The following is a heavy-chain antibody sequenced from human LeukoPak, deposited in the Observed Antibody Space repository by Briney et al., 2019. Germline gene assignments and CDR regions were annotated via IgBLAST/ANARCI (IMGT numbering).Heavy chain of an antibody. J-gene: IGHJ4*02. CDR3: ARGWRYFD. CDR1: GFTFSSYA. Sequence: GGSLRLSCAASGFTFSSYAMSWVRQAPGKGLEWVANIKQDGSEKYYVDSVKGRFTISRDNAKNSLYLQMNSLRAEDTAVYYCARGWRYFDWGQGTLVTVSS. V-gene: IGHV3-7*01. CDR2: IKQDGSEK. D-gene: IGHD3-9*01.